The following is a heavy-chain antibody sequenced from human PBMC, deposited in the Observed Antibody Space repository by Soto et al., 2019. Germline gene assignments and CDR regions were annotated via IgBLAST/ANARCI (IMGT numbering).Heavy chain of an antibody. CDR2: VSASGLNT. CDR3: AKVRPRRTSRYFFDY. V-gene: IGHV3-23*01. J-gene: IGHJ4*02. CDR1: GFTFSTYA. Sequence: GGSLRLSCAASGFTFSTYAMAWVRQAPGKGLEWVSGVSASGLNTDYADPVKGRFYISRDNSKNTVSLHMNSLRAEDTALYYCAKVRPRRTSRYFFDYWGQGMPVTVSS.